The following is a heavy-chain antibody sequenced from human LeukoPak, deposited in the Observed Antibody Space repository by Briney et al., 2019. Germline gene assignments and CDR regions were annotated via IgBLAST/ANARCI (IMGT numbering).Heavy chain of an antibody. Sequence: GASVKVSCKASGYTVTSYGISWVRQAPGQGLEWKGWISAYNGNTNYAQKLQGRVTMTTDTSTSTAYMELSRLRSDDTAVYYCARAIRLGELSLLTIDYWGQGTLVTVS. CDR1: GYTVTSYG. V-gene: IGHV1-18*01. CDR3: ARAIRLGELSLLTIDY. J-gene: IGHJ4*02. D-gene: IGHD3-16*02. CDR2: ISAYNGNT.